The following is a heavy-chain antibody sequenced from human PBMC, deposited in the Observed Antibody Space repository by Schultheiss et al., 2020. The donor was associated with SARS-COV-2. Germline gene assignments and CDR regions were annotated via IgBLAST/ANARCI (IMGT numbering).Heavy chain of an antibody. CDR1: GFTFSNAW. CDR3: AKVVSDGYDILTGNYYFDY. D-gene: IGHD3-9*01. Sequence: GGSLRLSCAASGFTFSNAWMSWVRQAPGKGLEWVSAISGSGGSTYYADSVKGRFTISRDNSKNTLYLQMNSLRAEDTAVYYCAKVVSDGYDILTGNYYFDYWGQGTLVTVSS. V-gene: IGHV3-23*01. CDR2: ISGSGGST. J-gene: IGHJ4*02.